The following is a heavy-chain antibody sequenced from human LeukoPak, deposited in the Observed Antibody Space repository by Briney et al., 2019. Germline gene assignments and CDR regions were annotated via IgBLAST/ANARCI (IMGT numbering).Heavy chain of an antibody. CDR3: AKDLVRGVIKYYYYGMDV. D-gene: IGHD3-10*01. J-gene: IGHJ6*04. V-gene: IGHV3-30*18. Sequence: GRSLRLSCAASGFTFSSYGMHWVRQAPGKGLEWVAVTSYDGSNKYYADSVKGRFTISRDNSKNTLYLQMNSLRAEDTAVYYCAKDLVRGVIKYYYYGMDVWGKGTTVTVSS. CDR2: TSYDGSNK. CDR1: GFTFSSYG.